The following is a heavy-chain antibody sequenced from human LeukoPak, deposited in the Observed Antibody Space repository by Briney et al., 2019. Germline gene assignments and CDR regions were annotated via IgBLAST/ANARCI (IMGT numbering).Heavy chain of an antibody. D-gene: IGHD3-16*01. Sequence: PSETLSLTCTVSGYSISSGYYWGWIRQPPGKGLEWIGYIYYSGSTNYNPSLKSRVTISVDTSKNQFSLKLSSVTAADTAVYYCARGGGLGYYYYYMDVWGKGTTVTVSS. CDR2: IYYSGST. J-gene: IGHJ6*03. CDR3: ARGGGLGYYYYYMDV. V-gene: IGHV4-38-2*02. CDR1: GYSISSGYY.